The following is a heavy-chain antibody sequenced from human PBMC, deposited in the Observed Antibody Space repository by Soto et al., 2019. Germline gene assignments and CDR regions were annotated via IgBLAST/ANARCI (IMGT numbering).Heavy chain of an antibody. CDR3: AKDPAYYYYYGMDV. J-gene: IGHJ6*02. V-gene: IGHV3-23*01. CDR2: ISGSGGST. CDR1: GFTFSSYA. Sequence: ELQLLESGGGLVQPGGSLRLSCAASGFTFSSYAMSWVRQAPGKGLKWVSAISGSGGSTYYADSVKGRFTISRDNSKNTLYLQMNSLRAEDTAVYYCAKDPAYYYYYGMDVWGQGTTVTVSS.